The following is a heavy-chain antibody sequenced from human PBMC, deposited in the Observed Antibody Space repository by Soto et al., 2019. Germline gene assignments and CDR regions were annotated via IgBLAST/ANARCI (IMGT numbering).Heavy chain of an antibody. CDR2: INSDGGTT. Sequence: GGSLRLSCSASGFTFSSYAMHWVRQAPGKGLEYVSAINSDGGTTYYADSVKGRFTISRDNSKNTLYLQMSSLRAEDTAVYYCARGNVDTALVFMDVWGQGTTVTVSS. V-gene: IGHV3-64D*06. CDR3: ARGNVDTALVFMDV. J-gene: IGHJ6*02. D-gene: IGHD5-18*01. CDR1: GFTFSSYA.